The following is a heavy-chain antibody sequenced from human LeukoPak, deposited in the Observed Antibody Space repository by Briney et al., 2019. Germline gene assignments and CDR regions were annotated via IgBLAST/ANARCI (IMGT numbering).Heavy chain of an antibody. Sequence: PGGSLRLSCAASGFTVSSNYMSWVRQAPGMGLEWVSVIYSGGSTYCADSVRCRFTISRDNSKNTLYLQMNSLRPEDTAVYYCAKESDAFDIWGQGTMVTVSS. CDR2: IYSGGST. CDR3: AKESDAFDI. V-gene: IGHV3-53*05. J-gene: IGHJ3*02. CDR1: GFTVSSNY.